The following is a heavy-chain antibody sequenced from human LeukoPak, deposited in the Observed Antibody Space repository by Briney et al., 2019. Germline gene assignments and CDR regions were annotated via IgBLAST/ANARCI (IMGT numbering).Heavy chain of an antibody. Sequence: SEIPSLTCTVSGGSVSSGSYFWTWIRQSPGKRLEYVGYIYDSGGTNYNPSLKSRVTISKDTSKNQFSLKLSSVTAADTAAYYCARDRLGGYSYVYWGQGSLVTVSS. D-gene: IGHD5-12*01. CDR1: GGSVSSGSYF. CDR2: IYDSGGT. V-gene: IGHV4-61*01. J-gene: IGHJ4*02. CDR3: ARDRLGGYSYVY.